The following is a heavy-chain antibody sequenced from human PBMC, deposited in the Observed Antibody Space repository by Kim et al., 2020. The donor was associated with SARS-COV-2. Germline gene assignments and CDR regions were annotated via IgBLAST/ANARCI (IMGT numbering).Heavy chain of an antibody. CDR2: IKHDGTEK. CDR1: GFTFSDNW. V-gene: IGHV3-7*01. Sequence: GGSLRLSCAASGFTFSDNWMTWIRQAPGKGLEWVANIKHDGTEKYYVNSVKGRFTVSRDNARKSVYLQMNSLRAEDTAVYSCARGRGLDCWGSGTLVTGS. CDR3: ARGRGLDC. J-gene: IGHJ4*02.